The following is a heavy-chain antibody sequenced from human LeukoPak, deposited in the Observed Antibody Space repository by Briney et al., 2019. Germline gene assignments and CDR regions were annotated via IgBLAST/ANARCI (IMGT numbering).Heavy chain of an antibody. CDR2: IIPIFGTA. CDR3: ARALPDLHYDNYYYMDV. J-gene: IGHJ6*03. D-gene: IGHD3-9*01. Sequence: SVKVSCKASGGTFSSYAISWVRQAPGQGLGWMGGIIPIFGTANYAQKFQGRVTITADESTSTAYMELSSLRSEDTAVYYCARALPDLHYDNYYYMDVWGKGTTVTVSS. V-gene: IGHV1-69*13. CDR1: GGTFSSYA.